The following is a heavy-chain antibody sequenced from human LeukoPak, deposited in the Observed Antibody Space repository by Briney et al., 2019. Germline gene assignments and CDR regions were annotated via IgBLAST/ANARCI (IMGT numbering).Heavy chain of an antibody. V-gene: IGHV3-74*01. Sequence: GGSLRLSCAASGFTFSSYWMHWVRQAPGKGLVWASRINTDGSSTSYADSVKGRFTISRDNAKNTLYLQMNSLRAEDTAVYYCARDLQAYYYDSSGYLWGQGTLVTVSS. J-gene: IGHJ4*02. CDR1: GFTFSSYW. CDR2: INTDGSST. D-gene: IGHD3-22*01. CDR3: ARDLQAYYYDSSGYL.